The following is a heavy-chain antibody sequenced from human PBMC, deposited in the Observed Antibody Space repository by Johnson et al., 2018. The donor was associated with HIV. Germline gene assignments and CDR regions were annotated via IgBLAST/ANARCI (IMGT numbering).Heavy chain of an antibody. D-gene: IGHD2-2*01. Sequence: VQLVESGGGLVQPGGSLRLSCAASGFTFSTFWMSWVRQAPGKGLEWVANIKQDGSDKNYVDSVKGRFTISRDNAKNSVYLQMNSLRAEDTAVYYCARGTLAAFDIWGQGTMVTVSS. V-gene: IGHV3-7*03. CDR1: GFTFSTFW. J-gene: IGHJ3*02. CDR2: IKQDGSDK. CDR3: ARGTLAAFDI.